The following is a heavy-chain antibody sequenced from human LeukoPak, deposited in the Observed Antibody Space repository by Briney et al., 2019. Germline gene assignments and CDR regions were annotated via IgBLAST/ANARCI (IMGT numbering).Heavy chain of an antibody. CDR1: GFTFNSYS. J-gene: IGHJ4*02. CDR3: AKDSYSSSFAGDY. D-gene: IGHD6-6*01. Sequence: GGSLRLPCTASGFTFNSYSMTWVRQAPGMGLEWVSTIKHDGSETYYVDSVRGRFTISRDNSKNTLCLQMNSLRAEDTAVYYCAKDSYSSSFAGDYWGQGTLVTVPS. V-gene: IGHV3-7*03. CDR2: IKHDGSET.